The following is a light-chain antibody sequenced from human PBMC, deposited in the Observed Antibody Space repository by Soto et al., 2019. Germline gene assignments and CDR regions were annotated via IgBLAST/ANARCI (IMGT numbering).Light chain of an antibody. CDR1: SSDVGGHYY. CDR3: SSYSSSSTEV. Sequence: LTQPASVSGSPGQSITISCTGTSSDVGGHYYVSWYQRHPGKAPKLMIYEVSNRPSGVSNRFSGSKSGNTASLTISGLQAEDEADYYCSSYSSSSTEVFGTGTKVTVL. V-gene: IGLV2-14*01. J-gene: IGLJ1*01. CDR2: EVS.